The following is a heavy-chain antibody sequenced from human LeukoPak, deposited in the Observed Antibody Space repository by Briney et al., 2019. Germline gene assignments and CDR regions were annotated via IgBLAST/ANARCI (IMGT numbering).Heavy chain of an antibody. J-gene: IGHJ6*03. CDR2: IIPIFGTA. CDR1: GGTFISYA. V-gene: IGHV1-69*05. Sequence: SVKVSCKASGGTFISYAIIWVRQAPGQGLEWMGRIIPIFGTAKYAQKFQGRVTITTDESTSTAYMELSSLRSEDTAVYYCARDLGEMATPNYYYYYMDVWGKGTTVTVSS. CDR3: ARDLGEMATPNYYYYYMDV. D-gene: IGHD5-24*01.